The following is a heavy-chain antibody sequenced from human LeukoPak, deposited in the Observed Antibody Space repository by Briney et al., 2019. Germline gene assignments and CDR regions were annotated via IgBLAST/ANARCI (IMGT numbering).Heavy chain of an antibody. Sequence: GGSLRLSCAASGFTFSSYSMNWVRQAPGKGLEWVSSISSSSSYIYYADSVKGRFTISRDNAKNSLYLQMNSLRAEDTAVYYSASSLLVELLFYYYYMDVWGKGTTVTVSS. V-gene: IGHV3-21*01. CDR1: GFTFSSYS. D-gene: IGHD3-16*01. CDR2: ISSSSSYI. J-gene: IGHJ6*03. CDR3: ASSLLVELLFYYYYMDV.